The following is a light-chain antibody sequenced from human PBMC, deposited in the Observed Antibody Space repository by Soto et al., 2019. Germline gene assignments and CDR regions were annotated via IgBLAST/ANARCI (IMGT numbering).Light chain of an antibody. CDR1: QGLSHY. J-gene: IGKJ1*01. V-gene: IGKV3-20*01. CDR2: GAS. CDR3: QQYGSSGT. Sequence: TQSPSSLSASVGDRVTINCRASQGLSHYLAWYQQKPGQAPRLLIYGASNRATGIPDRFSGSGSGTDFTLTISRLEPEDFAVYYCQQYGSSGTFGQGTKVDIK.